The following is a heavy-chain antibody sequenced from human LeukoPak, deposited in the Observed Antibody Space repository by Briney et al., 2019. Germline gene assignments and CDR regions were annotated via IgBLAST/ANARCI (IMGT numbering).Heavy chain of an antibody. CDR1: GFIFSNYD. Sequence: GGSLRLSCAASGFIFSNYDMYWVRQATGKGLEWVSVIGTAGDTYYPGSVKGRFTISRENAKNSLYLQMNSLRAGDTAVYYCARGGRDGYNSWFDPWGQGTLVTVSS. V-gene: IGHV3-13*01. J-gene: IGHJ5*02. CDR3: ARGGRDGYNSWFDP. CDR2: IGTAGDT. D-gene: IGHD5-24*01.